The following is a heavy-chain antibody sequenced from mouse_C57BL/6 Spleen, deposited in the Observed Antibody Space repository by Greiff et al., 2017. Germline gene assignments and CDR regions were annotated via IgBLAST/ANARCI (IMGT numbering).Heavy chain of an antibody. CDR2: IYPGRGST. CDR1: GYTFTSYW. CDR3: ARGGSSFDY. J-gene: IGHJ2*01. V-gene: IGHV1-55*01. Sequence: QVQLQQPGAELVKPGASVKMSCKASGYTFTSYWITWVKQRPGKGLEWIGDIYPGRGSTNYNEKFKSKATLTVDTSSSTAYMQLSSLTSEESAVYYCARGGSSFDYWGQGTTLTVSS.